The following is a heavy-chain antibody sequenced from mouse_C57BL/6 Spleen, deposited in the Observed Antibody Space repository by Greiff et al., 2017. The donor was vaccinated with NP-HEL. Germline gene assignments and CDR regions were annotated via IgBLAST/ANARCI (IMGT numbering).Heavy chain of an antibody. CDR2: ISSGSSTI. CDR1: GFTFSDYG. Sequence: DVQLVESGGGLVKPGGSLKLSCAASGFTFSDYGMHWVRQAPGKGLEWVAYISSGSSTIYYADTVTGRFTISRDNAKNTLFRQMTSLRSEDTAMYYCARPGFAYWGQGTLVTVSA. V-gene: IGHV5-17*01. CDR3: ARPGFAY. J-gene: IGHJ3*01.